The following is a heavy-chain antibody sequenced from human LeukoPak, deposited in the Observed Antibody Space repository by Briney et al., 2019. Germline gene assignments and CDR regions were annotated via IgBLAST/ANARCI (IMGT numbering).Heavy chain of an antibody. J-gene: IGHJ4*02. CDR2: IYYSGST. CDR3: AKTHQFLGSSGYFLDG. D-gene: IGHD3-22*01. V-gene: IGHV4-39*07. Sequence: SETLSLTCTVSGGSINSNSYYWGWIRQPPGKGLEWIANIYYSGSTSYNPSLRSRVTISVDTSKNQFSLRLTSVTAADTAVYYRAKTHQFLGSSGYFLDGWGQGTLVTVS. CDR1: GGSINSNSYY.